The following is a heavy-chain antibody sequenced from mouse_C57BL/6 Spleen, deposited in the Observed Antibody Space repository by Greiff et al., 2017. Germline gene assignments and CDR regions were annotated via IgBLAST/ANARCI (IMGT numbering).Heavy chain of an antibody. CDR3: SRSFPGCNYEGDRDY. J-gene: IGHJ4*01. Sequence: QVQLQQPGTELVKPGASVKLSCKASGYTFTSYWMHWVKQRPGQGLEWIGNINPSNGGTNYNEQFKSKATLTVDTSSSTAYMPLSSLTSEDSAVYYLSRSFPGCNYEGDRDYWGKETTDTVSS. CDR2: INPSNGGT. D-gene: IGHD2-1*01. CDR1: GYTFTSYW. V-gene: IGHV1-53*01.